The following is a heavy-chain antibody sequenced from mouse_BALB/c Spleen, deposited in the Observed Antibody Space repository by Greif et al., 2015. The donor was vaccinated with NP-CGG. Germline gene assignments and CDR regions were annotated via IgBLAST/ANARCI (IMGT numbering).Heavy chain of an antibody. V-gene: IGHV2-2*02. CDR3: ARKCGNYVPYAMDY. D-gene: IGHD2-1*01. Sequence: VQVVESGPGLVQPSQSLSITCTVSGFSLTSYGVHWVRQSPGKGLEWLGVIWSGGSTDYNAAFISRLSISKDNSKSQVFFKMNSLQANDTAIYYCARKCGNYVPYAMDYWGQGTSVTVSS. J-gene: IGHJ4*01. CDR2: IWSGGST. CDR1: GFSLTSYG.